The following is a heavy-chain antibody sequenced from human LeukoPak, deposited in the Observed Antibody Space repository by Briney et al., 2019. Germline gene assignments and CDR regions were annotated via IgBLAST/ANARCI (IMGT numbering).Heavy chain of an antibody. Sequence: GESLKISCKGSGYSFSNYWIGWVRQMPGKGLEWMGVIYPGDSNTRYSPSFQGQVTISADRSISTAYLQWSSLKASDTAIYYCARQPLVRDCGGDCEFDYWGQGTLVSVSS. CDR2: IYPGDSNT. J-gene: IGHJ4*02. D-gene: IGHD2-21*02. CDR3: ARQPLVRDCGGDCEFDY. CDR1: GYSFSNYW. V-gene: IGHV5-51*01.